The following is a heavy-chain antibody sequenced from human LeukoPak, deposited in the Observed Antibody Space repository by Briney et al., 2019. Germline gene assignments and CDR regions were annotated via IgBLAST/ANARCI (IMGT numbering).Heavy chain of an antibody. V-gene: IGHV3-66*01. J-gene: IGHJ4*02. D-gene: IGHD6-13*01. CDR1: GFTVSSNY. CDR3: ARAPGIAAAGTGFDY. CDR2: IYSGGST. Sequence: GGSLRLSCAASGFTVSSNYMSWVRQAPGKGLEWVSVIYSGGSTYYADSVKGRFTISRDNSKNTLYLQMNSLRAEDTAAYYCARAPGIAAAGTGFDYWGQGTLVTVSS.